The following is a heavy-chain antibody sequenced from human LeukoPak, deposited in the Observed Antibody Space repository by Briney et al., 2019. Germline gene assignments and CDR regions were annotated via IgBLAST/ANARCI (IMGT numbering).Heavy chain of an antibody. CDR3: ARDPVGGSTIFDY. D-gene: IGHD1-26*01. CDR1: GDSVSSNSAA. J-gene: IGHJ4*02. V-gene: IGHV6-1*01. Sequence: SQTLSLACATSGDSVSSNSAAWNWIRQSPSRGLEWLGRTYYRSKWYYDYAVAVKSRISINPDTSKNQFSLQLSSVTPEDTAVYYCARDPVGGSTIFDYWGQGTLVTVSS. CDR2: TYYRSKWYY.